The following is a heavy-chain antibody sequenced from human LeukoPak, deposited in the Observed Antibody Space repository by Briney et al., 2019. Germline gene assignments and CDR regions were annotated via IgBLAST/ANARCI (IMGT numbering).Heavy chain of an antibody. CDR2: IYTSGST. V-gene: IGHV4-4*07. Sequence: SETLSLTCTVSGGSISSYYWSWIRQPAGKGLEWIGRIYTSGSTNYNPSLRSRVAMSVDTSKNQFSLKLSSVTAADTAVYYCARDGPWELLAFDIWGQGTMVTVSS. J-gene: IGHJ3*02. CDR3: ARDGPWELLAFDI. D-gene: IGHD1-26*01. CDR1: GGSISSYY.